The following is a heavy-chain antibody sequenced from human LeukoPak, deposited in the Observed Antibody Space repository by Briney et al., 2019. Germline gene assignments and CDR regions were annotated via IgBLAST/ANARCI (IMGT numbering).Heavy chain of an antibody. J-gene: IGHJ4*02. Sequence: SETLSLTCTVSGGSISSSTYYWGWIRQPPGTGLEWIGSIFDSGYTYYNASLKSRVTMSIDTSKNQFSLKLTSVTAADTAVYYCARPRESQRSSSPFDYWGQGMLVTVSS. CDR2: IFDSGYT. V-gene: IGHV4-39*01. CDR3: ARPRESQRSSSPFDY. D-gene: IGHD6-6*01. CDR1: GGSISSSTYY.